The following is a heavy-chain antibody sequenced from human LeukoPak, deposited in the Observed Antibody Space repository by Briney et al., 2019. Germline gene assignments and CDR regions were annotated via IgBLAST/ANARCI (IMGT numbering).Heavy chain of an antibody. CDR3: ARVGITRVRGEPHYYYMDV. CDR2: ISSSSSYI. V-gene: IGHV3-21*01. Sequence: GGSLRLSCAASGFTFSSYSMNWVRQAPGKGLEWVSSISSSSSYIYYADSEKGRVTISRDNAKNSLYLQMNSLRAEDTAVYYCARVGITRVRGEPHYYYMDVWGKGTTVTVSS. D-gene: IGHD3-10*01. J-gene: IGHJ6*03. CDR1: GFTFSSYS.